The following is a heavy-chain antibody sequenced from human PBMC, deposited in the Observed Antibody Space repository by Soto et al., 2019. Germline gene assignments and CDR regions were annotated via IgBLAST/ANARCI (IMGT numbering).Heavy chain of an antibody. D-gene: IGHD2-15*01. V-gene: IGHV2-5*02. J-gene: IGHJ4*02. Sequence: QITLKEPGHTVVKPTQTLTLTCTCSGFSVSASGVGVGWIRQPPGKALEWLALLFWDDDKRYSPSLKSRLTITKDSSKNQVVLTMTNMDPVDTATYYRTHSTRRAPCSGGNCYFFDSWCQGTPVTVSS. CDR3: THSTRRAPCSGGNCYFFDS. CDR1: GFSVSASGVG. CDR2: LFWDDDK.